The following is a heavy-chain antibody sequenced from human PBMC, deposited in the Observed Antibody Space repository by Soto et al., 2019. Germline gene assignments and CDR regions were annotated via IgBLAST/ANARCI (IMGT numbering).Heavy chain of an antibody. Sequence: GGSLRLSCAASGFPFSYYWMIWVRQAPGKGLEWVANIKSDGSEKYYVDAVRGRFTISKDNAKNSLYLQMNSLRAEDTAVYYCGRDPGFGAIDYWGQGTLVTVSS. V-gene: IGHV3-7*01. CDR1: GFPFSYYW. J-gene: IGHJ4*02. CDR3: GRDPGFGAIDY. CDR2: IKSDGSEK. D-gene: IGHD3-10*01.